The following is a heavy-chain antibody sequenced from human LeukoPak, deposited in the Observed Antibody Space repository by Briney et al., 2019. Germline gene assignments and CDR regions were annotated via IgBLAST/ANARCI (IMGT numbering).Heavy chain of an antibody. CDR1: GGSISSSSYY. V-gene: IGHV4-39*01. CDR3: ARRYYDFWSGYGLFDY. Sequence: SETLSLTCTVSGGSISSSSYYWGWICQPPGKGLEWIGSIHYSGSTYYNPSLKSRVTISVDTSKNQFSLKLSSVTAADTAVYYCARRYYDFWSGYGLFDYWGQGTLVTVSS. J-gene: IGHJ4*02. CDR2: IHYSGST. D-gene: IGHD3-3*01.